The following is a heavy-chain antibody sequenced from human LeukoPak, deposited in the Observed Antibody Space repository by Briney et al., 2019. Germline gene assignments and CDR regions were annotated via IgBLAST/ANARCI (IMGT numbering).Heavy chain of an antibody. J-gene: IGHJ4*02. CDR1: GFTFDDYG. V-gene: IGHV3-20*04. D-gene: IGHD4-23*01. CDR3: ARSRYGGNGLYYFDY. CDR2: INWNGGST. Sequence: RPGGSLRLSCAASGFTFDDYGMSWVRHAPGKGLEWVSGINWNGGSTGYADSVKGRFTISRDNANNSLYLQMNSLRAEDTALYYCARSRYGGNGLYYFDYWGQGTLVTVSS.